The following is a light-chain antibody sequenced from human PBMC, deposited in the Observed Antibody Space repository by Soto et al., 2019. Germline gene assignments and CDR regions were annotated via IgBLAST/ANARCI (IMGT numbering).Light chain of an antibody. V-gene: IGKV3-15*01. J-gene: IGKJ3*01. CDR2: GAS. Sequence: EIVMTQSPATLSVSPGERATLSCRASQSVSSNLAWYQQKPGQAPRLLIYGASTRVTGIPARFSGSGSGTEFTLTICSLQSEDFAVYYCQQYNNWPFTFGPGTKVDIK. CDR1: QSVSSN. CDR3: QQYNNWPFT.